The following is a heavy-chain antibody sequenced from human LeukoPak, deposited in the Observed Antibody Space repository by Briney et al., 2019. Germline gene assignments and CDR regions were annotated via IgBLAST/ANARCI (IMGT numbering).Heavy chain of an antibody. CDR1: GYTFTGYY. CDR2: INPNSGGT. Sequence: ASVKVSCKASGYTFTGYYMHWVRQAPGQGLEWMGWINPNSGGTNYAQKFQGRVTMTRDTSISTAYMELSRLRSDDTAVYYCARDMGDLTSRYYYYMDVWGKGTTVTVSS. J-gene: IGHJ6*03. CDR3: ARDMGDLTSRYYYYMDV. D-gene: IGHD1-14*01. V-gene: IGHV1-2*02.